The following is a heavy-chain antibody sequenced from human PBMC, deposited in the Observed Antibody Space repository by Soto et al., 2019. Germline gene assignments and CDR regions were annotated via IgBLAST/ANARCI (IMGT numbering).Heavy chain of an antibody. CDR1: GGSFSTYY. V-gene: IGHV4-34*01. Sequence: SETLSLTCAVYGGSFSTYYWSWIRQPPGKGLEWIGEIHHSGSTNSNPSLKSRVTISVDTSKNQFSLKLNSVTAADTAAYYCATCSGSWPYNWFDPWGQGTLVTVSS. D-gene: IGHD6-13*01. J-gene: IGHJ5*02. CDR3: ATCSGSWPYNWFDP. CDR2: IHHSGST.